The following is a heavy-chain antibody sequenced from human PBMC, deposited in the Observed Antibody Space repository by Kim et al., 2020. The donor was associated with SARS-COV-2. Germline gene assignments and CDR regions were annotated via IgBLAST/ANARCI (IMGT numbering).Heavy chain of an antibody. CDR3: ASLTDFDSYGMDV. Sequence: YADSVKCRFTISRDNGKNSLYLQMHSLRAEDTALYYCASLTDFDSYGMDVWGQGTTVTVSS. V-gene: IGHV3-9*01. D-gene: IGHD3-3*01. J-gene: IGHJ6*02.